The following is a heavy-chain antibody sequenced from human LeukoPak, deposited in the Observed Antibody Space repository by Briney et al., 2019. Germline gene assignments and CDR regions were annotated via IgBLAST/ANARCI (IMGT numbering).Heavy chain of an antibody. Sequence: ASVKVSCKASGYTFTSYDINWVRQATGQGLEWMGWMNPNSGNTGYAQKFQGRVTITADESTSTAYMELSSLRSEDTAVYYCARDLAVRGVIMTYFDYWGQGTLVTVSS. CDR1: GYTFTSYD. J-gene: IGHJ4*02. CDR3: ARDLAVRGVIMTYFDY. CDR2: MNPNSGNT. V-gene: IGHV1-8*01. D-gene: IGHD3-10*01.